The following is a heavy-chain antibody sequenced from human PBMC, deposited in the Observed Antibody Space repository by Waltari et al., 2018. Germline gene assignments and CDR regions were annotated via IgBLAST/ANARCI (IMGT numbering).Heavy chain of an antibody. D-gene: IGHD1-1*01. CDR3: AREGTGSPYDY. CDR2: IYYSGST. CDR1: GGSISSYY. J-gene: IGHJ4*02. Sequence: QVQLQESGPGLVKPSATLSLTCTVSGGSISSYYWSWIRQPPGKGLEWIGYIYYSGSTNYNPSLKSRVTISVDTSKNQFSLKLSSVTAADTAVYYCAREGTGSPYDYWGQGTLVTVSS. V-gene: IGHV4-59*01.